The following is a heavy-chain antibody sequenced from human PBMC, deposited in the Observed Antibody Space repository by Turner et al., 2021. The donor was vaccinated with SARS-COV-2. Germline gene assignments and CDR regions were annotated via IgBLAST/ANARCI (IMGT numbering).Heavy chain of an antibody. CDR2: IYSGGRT. Sequence: EVQLVESGGGLVQPGGSLRLSCAASGFTVSSNYMSWVRQAPGKGLEWVSVIYSGGRTFYADSVKGRFTISRDNSKNTLYLQMNSLRAEDTAVYYCAREVSGSSNTGVYFDYWGQETLVTVSS. CDR3: AREVSGSSNTGVYFDY. J-gene: IGHJ4*02. CDR1: GFTVSSNY. V-gene: IGHV3-66*01. D-gene: IGHD3-10*01.